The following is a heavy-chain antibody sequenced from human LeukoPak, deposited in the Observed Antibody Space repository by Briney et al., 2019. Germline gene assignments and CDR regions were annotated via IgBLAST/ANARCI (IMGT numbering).Heavy chain of an antibody. Sequence: GASVKVSCKASGYSFSNYGFSWVRQAPGQGLEWMGRINPRDGETSFAQKFQGRVSMTRDTSVSSAYMELSGLRSDDTAVYYCARDWELRFHQGGLDYWGQGTLVTVSS. J-gene: IGHJ4*02. V-gene: IGHV1-18*01. CDR1: GYSFSNYG. CDR3: ARDWELRFHQGGLDY. D-gene: IGHD3-3*01. CDR2: INPRDGET.